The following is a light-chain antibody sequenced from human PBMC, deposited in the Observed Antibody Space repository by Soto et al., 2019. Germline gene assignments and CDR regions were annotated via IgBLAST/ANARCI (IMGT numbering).Light chain of an antibody. J-gene: IGKJ4*01. V-gene: IGKV3-15*01. CDR1: QSVGSD. Sequence: EIVMTQSPTTLSVSPGESVTLSCRASQSVGSDLAWYQQIPGQAPRLLIYGASTRATGIPARFSGSGSATEFTLTISSLQSEDFAVYYCQQRDNWLTFGGGTKVEIK. CDR2: GAS. CDR3: QQRDNWLT.